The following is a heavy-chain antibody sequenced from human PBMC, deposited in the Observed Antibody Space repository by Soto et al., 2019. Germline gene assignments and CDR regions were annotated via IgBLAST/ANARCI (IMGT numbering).Heavy chain of an antibody. CDR3: AKAYKNFGGPENSPVDQPADS. CDR2: ISHDGSNE. D-gene: IGHD1-20*01. V-gene: IGHV3-30*18. J-gene: IGHJ5*01. Sequence: QVRLEESGGGVVQPGRSQRLSCVASGFIFSHYGMHWVRQTPGKGLEWVAVISHDGSNEYYGDSVKGRFTVSRDNSKNTLYLQINSLRVEDKGWFYCAKAYKNFGGPENSPVDQPADSWGRGILVTVSS. CDR1: GFIFSHYG.